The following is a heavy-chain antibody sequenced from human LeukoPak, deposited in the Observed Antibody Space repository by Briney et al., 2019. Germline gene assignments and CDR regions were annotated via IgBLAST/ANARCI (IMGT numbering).Heavy chain of an antibody. Sequence: PGGSLRLSCAASGFTFSSYGMHWVRQAPGKGLEWVAVISYDGSNKYYADSVKGQFTISRDNSKDTLYLQMNSLRAEDTAVYYCATSSYYDSSSFDYWGQGTLVTVSS. CDR1: GFTFSSYG. CDR3: ATSSYYDSSSFDY. V-gene: IGHV3-30*03. CDR2: ISYDGSNK. D-gene: IGHD3-22*01. J-gene: IGHJ4*02.